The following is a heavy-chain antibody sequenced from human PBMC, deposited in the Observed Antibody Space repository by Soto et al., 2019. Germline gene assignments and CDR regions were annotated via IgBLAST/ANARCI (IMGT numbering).Heavy chain of an antibody. Sequence: QVQLVESGGGVVQPGRSLRLSCAASGFTFSSYGMHWVRQAPGKGLEWVAVISYDGSNKYYADSVKGRFTISRDNSKNTLYLQMNSLRAEDTAVYYCARARELENWFDPWGQGTLVTVSS. D-gene: IGHD1-1*01. CDR1: GFTFSSYG. CDR3: ARARELENWFDP. CDR2: ISYDGSNK. J-gene: IGHJ5*02. V-gene: IGHV3-30*03.